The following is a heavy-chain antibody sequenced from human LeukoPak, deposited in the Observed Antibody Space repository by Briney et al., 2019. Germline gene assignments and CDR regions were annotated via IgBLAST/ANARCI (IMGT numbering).Heavy chain of an antibody. Sequence: PGGSLRLSCAASGFTFSSYEMNWVRQAPGKGLGWVSYISSSGSTIYYADSVKGRFTISRDNAKNSLYLQMNSLRAEDTAVYYCAGAAYYYDSSGYYSPGYMDVWGKGTTVTVS. V-gene: IGHV3-48*03. D-gene: IGHD3-22*01. CDR1: GFTFSSYE. CDR2: ISSSGSTI. CDR3: AGAAYYYDSSGYYSPGYMDV. J-gene: IGHJ6*03.